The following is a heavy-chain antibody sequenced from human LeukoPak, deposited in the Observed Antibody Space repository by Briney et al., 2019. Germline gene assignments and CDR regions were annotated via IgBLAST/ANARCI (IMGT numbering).Heavy chain of an antibody. J-gene: IGHJ4*02. CDR1: GVPISSYY. V-gene: IGHV4-59*01. Sequence: SETLSLTCTVSGVPISSYYWSWIRQPPGKGLEWIGDIYYSGSTNYNPSLKSRVTISVDTSKNQFSLKLSSVTAADTAVYYCARADILTGSYQFAYWGQATLATLSS. CDR2: IYYSGST. CDR3: ARADILTGSYQFAY. D-gene: IGHD3-9*01.